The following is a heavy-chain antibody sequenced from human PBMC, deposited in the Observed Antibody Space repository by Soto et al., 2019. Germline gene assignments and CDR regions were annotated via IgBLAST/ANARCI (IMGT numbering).Heavy chain of an antibody. CDR3: ARARPRYCSSTSCYTSCFDP. Sequence: GESLKISCKGSGYSFTSYWISWVRQMPGKGLEWMGRIDPSDSYTNYSPSFQGHVTSSADKSVSTAYLQWSSLKASDTAMYYCARARPRYCSSTSCYTSCFDPWGQGTLVTVSS. V-gene: IGHV5-10-1*01. CDR1: GYSFTSYW. CDR2: IDPSDSYT. J-gene: IGHJ5*02. D-gene: IGHD2-2*02.